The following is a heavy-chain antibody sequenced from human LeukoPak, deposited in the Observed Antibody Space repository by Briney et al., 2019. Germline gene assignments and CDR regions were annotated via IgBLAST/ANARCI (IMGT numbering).Heavy chain of an antibody. Sequence: SETLSLTCTVSGGSISSYYWSWIRQPAGKGLEWIGRIYTSGSTNYNPSLKSRVTMSVDTSKNQFSLKLSSVTAADTAVYYCARCSIPAAHHYNWFDPWGQGTLVTVSS. D-gene: IGHD2-2*01. CDR2: IYTSGST. CDR3: ARCSIPAAHHYNWFDP. V-gene: IGHV4-4*07. J-gene: IGHJ5*02. CDR1: GGSISSYY.